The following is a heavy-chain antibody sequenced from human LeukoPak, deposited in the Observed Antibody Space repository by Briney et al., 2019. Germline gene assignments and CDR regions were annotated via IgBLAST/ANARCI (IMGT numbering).Heavy chain of an antibody. Sequence: SETLSLTCTVSGYSISSGYYWGWIRQPPGKGLEWIGYIYHSGSTYYNPSLKSRVTISVDRSKNQFSLKLSSVTAADTAVYYCARSLRITMVRALADAFDIWGQGTMVTVSS. J-gene: IGHJ3*02. CDR3: ARSLRITMVRALADAFDI. CDR2: IYHSGST. CDR1: GYSISSGYY. V-gene: IGHV4-38-2*02. D-gene: IGHD3-10*01.